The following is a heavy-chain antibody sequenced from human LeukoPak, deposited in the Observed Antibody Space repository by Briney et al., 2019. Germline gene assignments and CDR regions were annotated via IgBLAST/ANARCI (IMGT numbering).Heavy chain of an antibody. V-gene: IGHV3-53*01. CDR2: IYSGGST. CDR3: ARDFRGYYYGMDV. CDR1: GSTVSSNY. J-gene: IGHJ6*02. D-gene: IGHD5-24*01. Sequence: GGSLRLSCAASGSTVSSNYMSWVRQAPGKGLEWVSVIYSGGSTYYADSVKGRFTISRDNSKNTLYLQMNSLRAEDTAVYYCARDFRGYYYGMDVWGQGTTVTVSS.